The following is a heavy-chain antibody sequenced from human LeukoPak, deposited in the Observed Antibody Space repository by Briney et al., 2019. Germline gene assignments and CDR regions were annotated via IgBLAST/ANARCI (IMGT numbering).Heavy chain of an antibody. Sequence: GGSLRLSCAASGFTFSSYAMHWVRQAPGKGLEWVAVISYDGSNKYYADSVKGRFTISRDNSKNTLYLQMNSLRAEDTAVYYCVIVVVLHYFDYWGQGTLVTVSS. CDR2: ISYDGSNK. J-gene: IGHJ4*02. V-gene: IGHV3-30-3*01. CDR1: GFTFSSYA. D-gene: IGHD3-22*01. CDR3: VIVVVLHYFDY.